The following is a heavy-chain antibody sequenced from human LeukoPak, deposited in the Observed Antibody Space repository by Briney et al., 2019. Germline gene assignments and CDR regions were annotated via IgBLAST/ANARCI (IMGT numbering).Heavy chain of an antibody. CDR3: ARDRVVPAAIGNWFDP. CDR1: GFTVSSNY. J-gene: IGHJ5*02. Sequence: GGSLRLYCAASGFTVSSNYMSWVRQAPGQGLQWVSVIYSGGSTYYADSVKGRFTISKDNSKNTLYLQMNSLRAEATAVSYCARDRVVPAAIGNWFDPWGQGTLVTVSS. V-gene: IGHV3-66*02. CDR2: IYSGGST. D-gene: IGHD2-2*01.